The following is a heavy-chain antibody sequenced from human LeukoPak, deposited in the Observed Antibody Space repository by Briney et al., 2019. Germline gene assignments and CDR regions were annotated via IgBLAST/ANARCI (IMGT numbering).Heavy chain of an antibody. Sequence: PGGSLRLSCVASGFTFRNFGIHWVRQAPDKGLEWVAFIEHDGSDAYYPESVKGRFGLSRDDSKTAVSLQMNSLRAEDTALYYCVKDVVPGRTGAGPGSWGQGTLVTVSS. D-gene: IGHD6-13*01. V-gene: IGHV3-30*02. CDR2: IEHDGSDA. CDR3: VKDVVPGRTGAGPGS. J-gene: IGHJ5*02. CDR1: GFTFRNFG.